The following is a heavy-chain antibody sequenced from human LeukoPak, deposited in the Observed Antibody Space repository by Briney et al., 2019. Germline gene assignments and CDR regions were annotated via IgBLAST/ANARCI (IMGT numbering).Heavy chain of an antibody. J-gene: IGHJ4*02. V-gene: IGHV3-23*01. Sequence: GGSLRLSCAASGFTFSSYAMSWVRQAPGKGLGRVSAISGSGGSTYYADSVKGRFTISRDNSKNTLYLQMNSLRAEDTAVYYCAKISSKLRLGELSFDYWGQGTLVTVSS. D-gene: IGHD3-16*02. CDR3: AKISSKLRLGELSFDY. CDR1: GFTFSSYA. CDR2: ISGSGGST.